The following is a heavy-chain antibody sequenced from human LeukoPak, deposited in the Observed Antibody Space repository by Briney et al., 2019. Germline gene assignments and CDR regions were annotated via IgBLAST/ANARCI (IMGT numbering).Heavy chain of an antibody. V-gene: IGHV3-30*03. CDR1: GFPFSSYG. J-gene: IGHJ4*02. D-gene: IGHD1-26*01. Sequence: GGSLRLSCAASGFPFSSYGMHWVRQAPGKGLEWVAVTSSDGSRNHYADSEKGRFTISRDNSKNTLYLQMNSLRAEDTAVYYCAREWELVYWGQGTLVTVSS. CDR2: TSSDGSRN. CDR3: AREWELVY.